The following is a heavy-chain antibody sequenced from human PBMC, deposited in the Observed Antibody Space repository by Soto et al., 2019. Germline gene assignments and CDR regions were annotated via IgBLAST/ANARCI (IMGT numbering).Heavy chain of an antibody. J-gene: IGHJ3*02. Sequence: GASVKVSCKASGYTFTSYYMHWVRQAPGQGLEWMGIINPSGGSTSYAQKFQGRVTMTRDTSTSTVYMELSSLRSEDTAVYYCARRPQKMYYYDSSGYSRIGAFDIWGQGTMVTVSS. V-gene: IGHV1-46*01. D-gene: IGHD3-22*01. CDR2: INPSGGST. CDR1: GYTFTSYY. CDR3: ARRPQKMYYYDSSGYSRIGAFDI.